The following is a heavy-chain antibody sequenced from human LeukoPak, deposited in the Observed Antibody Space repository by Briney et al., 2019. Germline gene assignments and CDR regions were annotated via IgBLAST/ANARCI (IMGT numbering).Heavy chain of an antibody. D-gene: IGHD4-23*01. CDR3: ASFYGGNPAVDY. Sequence: GGSLRLSCAASGFTFSSYSINWVRHAPGKGLGWVSSISSSISYIYYADSVKGRFTIARDNAKNSLCLQMNSLRAEDTAVYYCASFYGGNPAVDYWGQGTLVTVSS. J-gene: IGHJ4*02. V-gene: IGHV3-21*01. CDR1: GFTFSSYS. CDR2: ISSSISYI.